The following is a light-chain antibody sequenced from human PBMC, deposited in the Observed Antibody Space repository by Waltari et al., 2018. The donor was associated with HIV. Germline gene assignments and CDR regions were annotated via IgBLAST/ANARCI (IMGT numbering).Light chain of an antibody. CDR2: QNS. J-gene: IGLJ2*01. Sequence: SYELTQPPSVSVSPGQTASITCSGAKLGDTYACWYQQKPGQSPVLVIYQNSKRPSGIPERFSGSNSGNTATLTISGTQAMDEADYYCQAWDSSTVVVFGGGTKLTVL. V-gene: IGLV3-1*01. CDR3: QAWDSSTVVV. CDR1: KLGDTY.